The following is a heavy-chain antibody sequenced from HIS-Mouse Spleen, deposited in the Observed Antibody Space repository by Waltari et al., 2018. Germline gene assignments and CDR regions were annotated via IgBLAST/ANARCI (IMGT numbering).Heavy chain of an antibody. V-gene: IGHV4-39*07. J-gene: IGHJ2*01. CDR1: GGSISSSSYY. Sequence: QLQLQESGPGLVKPSETLSLTCTVSGGSISSSSYYWGLIRQPPGKGLEWIGSIYYSGNTYYNPSLKSRVTTSVDTSKNQFSLKLSSVTAADTAVYYCAREIPYSSSWYDWYFDLWGRGTLVTVSS. CDR3: AREIPYSSSWYDWYFDL. CDR2: IYYSGNT. D-gene: IGHD6-13*01.